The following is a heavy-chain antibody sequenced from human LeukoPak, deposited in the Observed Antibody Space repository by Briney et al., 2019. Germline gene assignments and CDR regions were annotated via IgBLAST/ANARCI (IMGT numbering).Heavy chain of an antibody. Sequence: ASVNVSCKASGYTFTGYYMHWVRQAPGQGLEWMGRINPNSGGTNYAQKFQGRVTMTRDTSISTAYMELSRLRSDDTAVYYCASTSSGYYFFDYWGQGTLVTVSS. D-gene: IGHD3-22*01. CDR2: INPNSGGT. J-gene: IGHJ4*02. V-gene: IGHV1-2*06. CDR1: GYTFTGYY. CDR3: ASTSSGYYFFDY.